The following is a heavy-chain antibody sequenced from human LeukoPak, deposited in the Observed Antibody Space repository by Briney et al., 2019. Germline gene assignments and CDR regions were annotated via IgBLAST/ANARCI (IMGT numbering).Heavy chain of an antibody. D-gene: IGHD5-12*01. CDR1: GYTFTDYY. CDR2: INSKSGGP. CDR3: ARYLSGYDYFDY. V-gene: IGHV1-2*02. J-gene: IGHJ4*02. Sequence: ASVKDSCKTSGYTFTDYYIHWVRQAPGQGLEWMGWINSKSGGPKYAQRFQGRVTMTRDTSISTVYMELNTLISDDTAVYYCARYLSGYDYFDYWGQGTLVTVSS.